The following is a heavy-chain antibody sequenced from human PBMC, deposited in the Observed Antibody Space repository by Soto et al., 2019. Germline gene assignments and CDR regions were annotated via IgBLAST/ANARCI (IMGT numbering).Heavy chain of an antibody. CDR1: GGSISSYY. D-gene: IGHD5-12*01. CDR3: AREGSAYSGYDSIYYMDV. CDR2: IYYSGST. Sequence: SETLSLTCTVSGGSISSYYWSWIRQPPGKGLEWIGYIYYSGSTNYNPSLKSRVTISVDTSKNQFSLKLSSVTAADTAVYYCAREGSAYSGYDSIYYMDVWGKGTTVTVSS. J-gene: IGHJ6*03. V-gene: IGHV4-59*01.